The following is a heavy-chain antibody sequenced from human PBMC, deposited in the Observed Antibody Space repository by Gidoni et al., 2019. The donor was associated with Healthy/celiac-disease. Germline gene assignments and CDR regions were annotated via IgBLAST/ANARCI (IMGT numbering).Heavy chain of an antibody. CDR3: ARLIAARRPKYYYYYGMDV. V-gene: IGHV4-34*01. D-gene: IGHD6-6*01. J-gene: IGHJ6*02. Sequence: QVQLQQWGAGLLKPSETLSLTCAVYGGSFSGYYWSWIRQPPGKGLEWIGEINHSGSTNYNPSLKSRVTISVDTSKNQFSLKLSSVTAADTAVYYCARLIAARRPKYYYYYGMDVWGQGTTVTVSS. CDR1: GGSFSGYY. CDR2: INHSGST.